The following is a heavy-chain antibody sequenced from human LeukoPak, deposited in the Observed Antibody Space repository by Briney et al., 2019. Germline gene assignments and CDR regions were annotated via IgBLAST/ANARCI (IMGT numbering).Heavy chain of an antibody. D-gene: IGHD2-2*01. CDR3: ARLSSTSHTFDP. CDR2: IYYSGSA. V-gene: IGHV4-59*01. J-gene: IGHJ5*02. Sequence: SETLSLTCTVSGGSISSYYWSWIRQPPGKGLEWIGYIYYSGSANYNPSLKSRVTISVDTSKNQFSLKLSSVTAADTAVYYCARLSSTSHTFDPWGQGTLVTVSS. CDR1: GGSISSYY.